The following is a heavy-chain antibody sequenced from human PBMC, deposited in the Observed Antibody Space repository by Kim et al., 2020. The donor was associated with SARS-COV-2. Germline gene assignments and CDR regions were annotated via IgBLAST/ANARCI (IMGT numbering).Heavy chain of an antibody. J-gene: IGHJ5*02. Sequence: YTDSVNGRFTISRDNSKNMLYLRMNSLRPEDTAVYYCVKDGRWELPEALDDTWGQGTLVTVSS. V-gene: IGHV3-30*02. D-gene: IGHD2-15*01. CDR3: VKDGRWELPEALDDT.